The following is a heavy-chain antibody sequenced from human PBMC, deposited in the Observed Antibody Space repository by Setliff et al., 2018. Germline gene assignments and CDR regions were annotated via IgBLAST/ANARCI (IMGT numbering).Heavy chain of an antibody. Sequence: PSETLSLTCTVSGGSIRSTNYYWGWIRQPPGKGLEWIGYIYYRGTTNYNSSLKSRVTISIDMSKNPFSLTLSSATAADTAVYFCAAVGIDAGGGWFDPWGHGIPVTVSS. CDR3: AAVGIDAGGGWFDP. V-gene: IGHV4-61*05. CDR1: GGSIRSTNYY. J-gene: IGHJ5*02. CDR2: IYYRGTT. D-gene: IGHD1-26*01.